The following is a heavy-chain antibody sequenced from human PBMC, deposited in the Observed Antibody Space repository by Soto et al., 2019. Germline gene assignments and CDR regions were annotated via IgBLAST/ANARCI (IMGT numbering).Heavy chain of an antibody. D-gene: IGHD3-22*01. CDR2: INSDGSST. CDR3: ARGGPSRGCSWCSHCYGHTQSTPVASLGAAGSNSSSDY. CDR1: GFTFSTYW. V-gene: IGHV3-74*01. Sequence: GGSLRLSCAASGFTFSTYWIHWVRQAPGKGPVWVSRINSDGSSTSYADSVKGRFTISRDNAKNTLYLQMNSLRVEDTAVYYCARGGPSRGCSWCSHCYGHTQSTPVASLGAAGSNSSSDY. J-gene: IGHJ4*01.